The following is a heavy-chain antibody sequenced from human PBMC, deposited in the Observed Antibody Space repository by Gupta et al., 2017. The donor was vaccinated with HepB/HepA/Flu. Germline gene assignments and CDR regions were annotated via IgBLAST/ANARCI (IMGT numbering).Heavy chain of an antibody. J-gene: IGHJ3*01. CDR3: ARGGIVRDPFKL. Sequence: QVQLVESGGGVVQPGRSMRLSCAASGFTFSSKAMHSVRQATGKGLEWVAVISYDGSKKYYADSVKGRFTISRDNSKNTLTLYLQMNSLTSEDTAVYFCARGGIVRDPFKLWGQGTMVTVSS. CDR1: GFTFSSKA. D-gene: IGHD2/OR15-2a*01. CDR2: ISYDGSKK. V-gene: IGHV3-30-3*01.